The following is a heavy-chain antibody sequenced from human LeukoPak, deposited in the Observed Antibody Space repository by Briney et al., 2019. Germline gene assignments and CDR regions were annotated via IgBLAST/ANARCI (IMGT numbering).Heavy chain of an antibody. CDR1: GGSISSSSYY. V-gene: IGHV4-39*01. CDR2: IYYSGST. CDR3: ARRVEPRSYFDY. Sequence: SETLSLTCTVSGGSISSSSYYWGWIRQPPGKGLEWIGSIYYSGSTYYNPSLKSRVTITVDTFKNQFSLKLSSVTAADTAVYYCARRVEPRSYFDYWGQGTLITVSS. D-gene: IGHD1-14*01. J-gene: IGHJ4*02.